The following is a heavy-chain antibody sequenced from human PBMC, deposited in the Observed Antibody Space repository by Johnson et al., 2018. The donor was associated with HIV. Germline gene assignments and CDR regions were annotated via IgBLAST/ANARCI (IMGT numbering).Heavy chain of an antibody. J-gene: IGHJ3*02. D-gene: IGHD3-22*01. CDR3: AKDLDYYDSSTYAFDI. CDR2: IRYDGSTK. V-gene: IGHV3-30*02. CDR1: GFIFSSYG. Sequence: VQLVESGGGVVQPGGSLRLSCAASGFIFSSYGMHWVRQAPGKGLERGAFIRYDGSTKYYADSVKGRFTISRDNSKNTLYLQLNSLRAEDTAVYYCAKDLDYYDSSTYAFDIWGQGTMVIVSS.